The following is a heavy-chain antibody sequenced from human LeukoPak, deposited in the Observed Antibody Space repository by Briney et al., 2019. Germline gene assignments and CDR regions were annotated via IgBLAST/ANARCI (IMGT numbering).Heavy chain of an antibody. Sequence: PSETLSLTCTVSGGSISSYYWSWIRQPPGKGLEWIGYIYYSGSTNYNPSVKSRVTISVDTSKNQLSLKLSSVTAADTAVYYCARGPYYFDYWGQGTLVTVSS. CDR3: ARGPYYFDY. V-gene: IGHV4-59*01. CDR2: IYYSGST. CDR1: GGSISSYY. J-gene: IGHJ4*02.